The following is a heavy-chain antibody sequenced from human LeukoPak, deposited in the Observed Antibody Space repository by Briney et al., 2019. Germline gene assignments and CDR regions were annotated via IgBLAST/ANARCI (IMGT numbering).Heavy chain of an antibody. Sequence: ASVKVSCKASGYTFTGYYMHWVRQAPGQGLEWMGWINPNSGGTNYAQKFQGRVTMTRDTSISTAYMELSRLRSDDTAVYYCARDHHFLTGYYFLGYYYGMDVWGQGTTVTVSS. CDR3: ARDHHFLTGYYFLGYYYGMDV. V-gene: IGHV1-2*02. J-gene: IGHJ6*02. CDR2: INPNSGGT. CDR1: GYTFTGYY. D-gene: IGHD3/OR15-3a*01.